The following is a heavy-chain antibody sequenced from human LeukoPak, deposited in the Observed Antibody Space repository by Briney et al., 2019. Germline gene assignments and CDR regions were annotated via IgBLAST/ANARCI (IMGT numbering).Heavy chain of an antibody. CDR3: AKDLATKYTLDS. J-gene: IGHJ4*02. CDR2: ISGSGGST. Sequence: GGSLRLSCAASGFTFSSYAMSWVRQAPGKGLEWVSVISGSGGSTNYADSVKGRFTISRDNSKNTLYPQMNSLRVEHTAVYYCAKDLATKYTLDSWGQGSLVTVSS. CDR1: GFTFSSYA. D-gene: IGHD6-6*01. V-gene: IGHV3-23*01.